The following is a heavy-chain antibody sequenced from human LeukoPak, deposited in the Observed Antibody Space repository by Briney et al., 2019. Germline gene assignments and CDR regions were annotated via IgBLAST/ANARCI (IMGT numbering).Heavy chain of an antibody. D-gene: IGHD6-13*01. CDR3: AKIGAAGNAFDI. Sequence: PGGSLRLSCAASGFTFSSYGMHWVRQAPGKGLEWVAFIRYDGSNKYYVDSVKGRFTISRDNAKNSLYLQTNSLRAEDTAVYYCAKIGAAGNAFDIWGQGTMVTVSS. CDR1: GFTFSSYG. J-gene: IGHJ3*02. CDR2: IRYDGSNK. V-gene: IGHV3-30*02.